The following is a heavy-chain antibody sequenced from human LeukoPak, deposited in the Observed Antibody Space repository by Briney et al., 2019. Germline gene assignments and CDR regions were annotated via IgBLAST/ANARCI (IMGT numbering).Heavy chain of an antibody. J-gene: IGHJ4*02. CDR2: IRRKAHGGTT. V-gene: IGHV3-49*04. CDR3: TRVTYYYDNSGYFHFDS. Sequence: GGSLRLSCTTSGFTFGDYAMSWVRQAPGKGLEWVSFIRRKAHGGTTEYAASVKGRFSSSRDDSKSIAYLQMNSLKTEDTAVYFCTRVTYYYDNSGYFHFDSWGQGSLVTVSS. D-gene: IGHD3-22*01. CDR1: GFTFGDYA.